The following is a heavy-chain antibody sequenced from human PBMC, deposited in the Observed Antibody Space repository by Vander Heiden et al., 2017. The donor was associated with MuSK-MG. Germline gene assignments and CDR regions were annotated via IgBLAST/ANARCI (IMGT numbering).Heavy chain of an antibody. CDR3: AKSGSAAPGGTYYFDY. CDR2: LSYDETNK. CDR1: GFTFSNYA. V-gene: IGHV3-30-3*02. J-gene: IGHJ4*02. D-gene: IGHD3-10*01. Sequence: QVQLVESGGGVVQPGRSLRLSCAVSGFTFSNYAIHGVRQAPGKGLEWVAVLSYDETNKYYADSVKGRFTISRDNSKSTLYLQMSSLRAEDTAVYYCAKSGSAAPGGTYYFDYWGQGTLVTVSS.